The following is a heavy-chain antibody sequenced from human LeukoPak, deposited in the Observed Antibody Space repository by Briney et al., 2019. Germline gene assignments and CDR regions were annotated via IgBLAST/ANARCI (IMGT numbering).Heavy chain of an antibody. CDR3: ARGFRFPDWDWLFDY. V-gene: IGHV4-34*01. CDR1: GESLSGYH. CDR2: INYSGST. D-gene: IGHD3/OR15-3a*01. Sequence: SETLSLTCAVYGESLSGYHWSWIRQPPGNGLEWIGEINYSGSTNYNPSLKSRVTISLDTSKNQFSLQLNSVTPEDTAVYYCARGFRFPDWDWLFDYWGQGTLVTVSS. J-gene: IGHJ4*02.